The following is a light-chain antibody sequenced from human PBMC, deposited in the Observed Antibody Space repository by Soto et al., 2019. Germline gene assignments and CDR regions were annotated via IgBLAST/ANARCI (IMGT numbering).Light chain of an antibody. J-gene: IGLJ3*02. CDR3: QTWGTGIRV. V-gene: IGLV4-69*01. CDR2: LNSDGSH. Sequence: QSVLTQSPSASASLGASVKLTCTLSSGHSSYAIAWHQQQPEKGSRYLMKLNSDGSHSKGDGIPDRFSGSSSGAERYLTISSLQSEDEADYYCQTWGTGIRVFGGGTKLIVL. CDR1: SGHSSYA.